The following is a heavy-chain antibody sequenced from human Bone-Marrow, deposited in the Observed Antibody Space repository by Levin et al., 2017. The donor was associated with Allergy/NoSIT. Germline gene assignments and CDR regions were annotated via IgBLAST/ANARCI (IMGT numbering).Heavy chain of an antibody. V-gene: IGHV4-31*03. CDR1: GGSISGHHYY. D-gene: IGHD2-2*01. Sequence: SETLSLTCNVSGGSISGHHYYWNWIRQHPGKGLEWIGHIYQSGGTSYNPSLKSRITISVDKYKNQFSHTLNTVTAADTAGYYCARGGAVATPWFDSWRQATLVFVSS. J-gene: IGHJ5*01. CDR2: IYQSGGT. CDR3: ARGGAVATPWFDS.